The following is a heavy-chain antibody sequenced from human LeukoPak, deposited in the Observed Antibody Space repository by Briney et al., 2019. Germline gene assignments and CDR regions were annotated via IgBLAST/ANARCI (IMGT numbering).Heavy chain of an antibody. J-gene: IGHJ4*02. D-gene: IGHD2-2*01. CDR1: GGSISSGGYY. V-gene: IGHV4-31*03. CDR3: ARGASLVVPAATFFDY. Sequence: SGTLSLTCTVSGGSISSGGYYWSWIRQHPGKGLEWIGYIYYSGSTYYNPSLKSRVTISVDTSKNQFSLKLSSVTAADTAVYYCARGASLVVPAATFFDYWGQGTLVTVSS. CDR2: IYYSGST.